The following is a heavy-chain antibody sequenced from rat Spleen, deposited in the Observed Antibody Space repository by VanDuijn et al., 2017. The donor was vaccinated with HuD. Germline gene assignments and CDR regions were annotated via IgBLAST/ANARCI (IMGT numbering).Heavy chain of an antibody. Sequence: EVQLVESDGGLVQPGRSLKLSCAASGFTFSDYYMAWVRQAPTKGLEWVATISYDGSSTYYRDSVKGRFTISRENAKSTLYLQMDSLRSEDTATYYCARHNSGYFDSWGQGVMVTVSS. J-gene: IGHJ2*01. D-gene: IGHD4-3*01. V-gene: IGHV5-29*01. CDR3: ARHNSGYFDS. CDR1: GFTFSDYY. CDR2: ISYDGSST.